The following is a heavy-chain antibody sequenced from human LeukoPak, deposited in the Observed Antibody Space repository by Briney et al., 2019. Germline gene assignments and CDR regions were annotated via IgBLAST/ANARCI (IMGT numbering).Heavy chain of an antibody. CDR3: ARAALYYYDSSGYPAEYFQH. Sequence: ASVKVSCKASGYTFTSYDINWVRQATGQGLEWMGWMNPNSGNTGYAQKFQGRVTITRNTSISTAYMELSSLRSEDTAVYYCARAALYYYDSSGYPAEYFQHWGQGTLVTVSS. CDR1: GYTFTSYD. V-gene: IGHV1-8*03. J-gene: IGHJ1*01. CDR2: MNPNSGNT. D-gene: IGHD3-22*01.